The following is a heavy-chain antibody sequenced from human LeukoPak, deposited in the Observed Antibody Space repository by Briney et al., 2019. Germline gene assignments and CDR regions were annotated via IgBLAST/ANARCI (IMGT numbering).Heavy chain of an antibody. D-gene: IGHD5-12*01. J-gene: IGHJ3*02. CDR3: AGDGLIVGTFDDAFDI. CDR2: IYYSGST. CDR1: GGSISSYY. V-gene: IGHV4-4*07. Sequence: SETLSLTCTVSGGSISSYYWSWIRQPAGKGLEWIGSIYYSGSTYYNPSLTSRVTISVDTSKNQFSLKLSSVTAADTAVYYSAGDGLIVGTFDDAFDIWGQGT.